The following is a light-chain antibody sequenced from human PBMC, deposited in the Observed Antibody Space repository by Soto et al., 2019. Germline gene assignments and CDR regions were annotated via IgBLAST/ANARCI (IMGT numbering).Light chain of an antibody. V-gene: IGKV3-11*01. J-gene: IGKJ1*01. CDR1: QSVSSY. CDR3: QQRSDWPWT. CDR2: DAS. Sequence: EIVLTQSPATLSLSPGERATLSCRATQSVSSYLAWYQQEPGRAPRLLIYDASNRATGIPARFSGSGSGTDFTLTISSLAPEDFAFYYCQQRSDWPWTFGQGTKVEI.